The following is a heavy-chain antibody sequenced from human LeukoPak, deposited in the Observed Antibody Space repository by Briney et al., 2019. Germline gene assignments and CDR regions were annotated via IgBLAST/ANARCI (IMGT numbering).Heavy chain of an antibody. CDR1: GYTLTELS. CDR3: TRDRQTIVAAMEYNAFDI. J-gene: IGHJ3*02. D-gene: IGHD5-12*01. CDR2: INPNSGGT. Sequence: ASVKVSCKVSGYTLTELSMHWVRQAPGQGLEWMGWINPNSGGTNYAQKFQGRVAMTRDTSINTAYMELSRLTSDDTAVYYCTRDRQTIVAAMEYNAFDIWGQGTMVTVSS. V-gene: IGHV1-2*02.